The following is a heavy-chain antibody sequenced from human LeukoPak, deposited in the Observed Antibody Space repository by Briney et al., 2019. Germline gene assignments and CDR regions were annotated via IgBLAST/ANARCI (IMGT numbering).Heavy chain of an antibody. CDR1: GYTFTYRY. CDR3: ATTEKYSSSWAFDY. J-gene: IGHJ4*02. CDR2: ITPFNGNT. V-gene: IGHV1-45*02. Sequence: SVRVSCKASGYTFTYRYLHWVRQAPGQALEWMGWITPFNGNTNYAQKFQDRVTFTRDRSMSTAYMELSSLRSEDTAMYYCATTEKYSSSWAFDYWGQGTLVTVSS. D-gene: IGHD6-13*01.